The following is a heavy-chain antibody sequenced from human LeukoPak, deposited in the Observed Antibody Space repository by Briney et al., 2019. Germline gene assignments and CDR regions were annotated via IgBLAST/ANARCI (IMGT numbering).Heavy chain of an antibody. Sequence: PGGSLRLSCAASGFTFTNNFMSWVRQVPGKGLEWVANIKQDGSETTYADSVRDRFTIFRDNAKDSVYLQMNSLRAEDSATYYCVREGFYFFDFWGQGTLVTVSS. CDR1: GFTFTNNF. V-gene: IGHV3-7*01. CDR2: IKQDGSET. J-gene: IGHJ4*01. CDR3: VREGFYFFDF.